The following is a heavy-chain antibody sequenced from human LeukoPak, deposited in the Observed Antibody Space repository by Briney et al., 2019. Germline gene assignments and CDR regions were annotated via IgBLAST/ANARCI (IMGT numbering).Heavy chain of an antibody. CDR2: IYHSGST. Sequence: PSETLSLTCTVSGGSISSYYWSWIRQPPGKGLEWIGYIYHSGSTKYNPSLKSRVTISVDTSKNQFSLKLSSVTAADTAVYYCARDGYSGNDGLWGQGTLVTVSS. J-gene: IGHJ4*02. CDR3: ARDGYSGNDGL. V-gene: IGHV4-59*01. CDR1: GGSISSYY. D-gene: IGHD5-12*01.